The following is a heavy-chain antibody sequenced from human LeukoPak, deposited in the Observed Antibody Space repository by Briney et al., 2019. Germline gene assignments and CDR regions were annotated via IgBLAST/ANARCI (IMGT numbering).Heavy chain of an antibody. CDR2: INPNGGGT. Sequence: ASVKVSCKASGYTFTGYYMHWVRQAPGQGLEWMGWINPNGGGTNYAQKFQGRVTMTRDTSISTAYMELSRLRSDDTAVYYCARVRLFTSDAFDIWGQGTMVTVSS. D-gene: IGHD6-6*01. V-gene: IGHV1-2*02. J-gene: IGHJ3*02. CDR3: ARVRLFTSDAFDI. CDR1: GYTFTGYY.